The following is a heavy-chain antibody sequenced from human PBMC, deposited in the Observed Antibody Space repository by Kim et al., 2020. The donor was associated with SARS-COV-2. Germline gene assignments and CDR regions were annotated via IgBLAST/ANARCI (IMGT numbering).Heavy chain of an antibody. CDR2: INHSGST. D-gene: IGHD6-13*01. V-gene: IGHV4-34*01. J-gene: IGHJ6*02. CDR1: GGSFSGYY. Sequence: SETLSLTCAVYGGSFSGYYWSWIRQPPGKGLEWIGEINHSGSTNYNPSLKSRVTISVDTSKNQFSLKLSSVTAADTAVYYCARDSLIAAAGSPNYYGMDVWGQGTTVTVSS. CDR3: ARDSLIAAAGSPNYYGMDV.